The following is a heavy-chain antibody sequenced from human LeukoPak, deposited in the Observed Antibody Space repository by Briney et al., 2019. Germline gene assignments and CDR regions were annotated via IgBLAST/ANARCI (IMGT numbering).Heavy chain of an antibody. J-gene: IGHJ4*02. CDR1: GYIFSTYW. CDR3: ARVTVTTTGLFGHQSPYYFDY. Sequence: ASVKISCKASGYIFSTYWIGWVRQMPGKGLEWMGIIYPGDSDTRYSPSFQGQLTISADKSISTAYLQWSSLKASDTAMYYCARVTVTTTGLFGHQSPYYFDYWGQGTLVTVSS. CDR2: IYPGDSDT. V-gene: IGHV5-51*01. D-gene: IGHD4-11*01.